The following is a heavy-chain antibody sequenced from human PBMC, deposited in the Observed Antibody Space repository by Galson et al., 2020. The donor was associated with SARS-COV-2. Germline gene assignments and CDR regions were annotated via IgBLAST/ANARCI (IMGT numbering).Heavy chain of an antibody. CDR1: GYTFTNYY. J-gene: IGHJ4*02. Sequence: ASVTVSCKASGYTFTNYYVHWVRRAPGPGLEWLGVINPNGAKTLYAQKFKGRVTMTWDTSTTTVYMELGCLTSDETAVYYWAREHDDVSSSAYYYWGQGTLVTV. V-gene: IGHV1-46*01. D-gene: IGHD3-10*01. CDR2: INPNGAKT. CDR3: AREHDDVSSSAYYY.